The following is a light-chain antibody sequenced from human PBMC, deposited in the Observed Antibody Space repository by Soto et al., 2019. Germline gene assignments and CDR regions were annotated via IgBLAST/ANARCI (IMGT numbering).Light chain of an antibody. CDR3: QQYASSPIT. Sequence: EIVLTQSPGTLSLSPGERATLSCRASQSFSRSFLAWCQQKPGQAPRLLLYGASTRATGIPDRFSGSGSGTDFTLSITRLEPEDFAVYYCQQYASSPITFGQGTRLEIK. V-gene: IGKV3-20*01. CDR2: GAS. J-gene: IGKJ5*01. CDR1: QSFSRSF.